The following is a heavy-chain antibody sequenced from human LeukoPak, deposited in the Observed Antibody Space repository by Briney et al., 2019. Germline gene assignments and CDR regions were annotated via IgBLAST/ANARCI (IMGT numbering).Heavy chain of an antibody. J-gene: IGHJ4*02. V-gene: IGHV4-59*01. CDR3: AREDGSTSSFDY. CDR1: GGSITSYY. D-gene: IGHD5-24*01. Sequence: SETLSLTCTVSGGSITSYYWSWIRQPPGKGLEWIGYIYYSGNTNYNPSLKSRVTLSVDTSKNKFSLKLSSVTAADTAVYYCAREDGSTSSFDYWGQGTLVTVSS. CDR2: IYYSGNT.